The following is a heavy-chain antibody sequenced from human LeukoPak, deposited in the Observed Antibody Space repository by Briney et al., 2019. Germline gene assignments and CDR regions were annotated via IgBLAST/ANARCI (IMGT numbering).Heavy chain of an antibody. J-gene: IGHJ6*03. CDR3: AKQVVVLYYYYMDV. CDR1: GFTFSSYE. CDR2: ISSSGSYR. Sequence: GGSLRLSCAASGFTFSSYELNWVRQAPGKGLEWVSYISSSGSYRYYADSVKGRFTISRDNAKNSLYLQMNSLRAEDTAVYYCAKQVVVLYYYYMDVWGKGTTVTVSS. D-gene: IGHD2-15*01. V-gene: IGHV3-48*03.